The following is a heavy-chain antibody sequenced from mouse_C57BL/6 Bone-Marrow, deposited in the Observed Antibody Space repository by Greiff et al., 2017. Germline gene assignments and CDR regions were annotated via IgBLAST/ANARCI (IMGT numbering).Heavy chain of an antibody. CDR1: GFSLTSYG. J-gene: IGHJ4*01. CDR3: AKHDYDYPSMDY. Sequence: QVQLKESGPGLVAPSQSLSITCTVSGFSLTSYGVDWVRQPPGKGLMSRLSISKDNSKSQVFLKMNSLQTDDTAMYYCAKHDYDYPSMDYWGQGTSVTVSS. V-gene: IGHV2-9*01. D-gene: IGHD2-4*01.